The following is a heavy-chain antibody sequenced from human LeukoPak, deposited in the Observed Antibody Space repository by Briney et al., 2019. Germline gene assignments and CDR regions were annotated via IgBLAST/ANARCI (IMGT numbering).Heavy chain of an antibody. CDR1: GYTFTGHH. CDR3: ARASYYYDSSGYPGYYFDY. V-gene: IGHV1-2*02. Sequence: ASVKVSCKASGYTFTGHHMHWVRQAPGQGLEWMGWIDPKSGGTNYAQKFQGRVTMTRDTSSSTGYMELSRLRSDDTAVYYCARASYYYDSSGYPGYYFDYWGQGTLVTVSS. J-gene: IGHJ4*02. CDR2: IDPKSGGT. D-gene: IGHD3-22*01.